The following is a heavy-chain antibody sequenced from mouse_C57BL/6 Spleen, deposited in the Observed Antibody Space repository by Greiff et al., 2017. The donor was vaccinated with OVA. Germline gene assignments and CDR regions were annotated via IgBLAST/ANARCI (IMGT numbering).Heavy chain of an antibody. V-gene: IGHV1-69*01. J-gene: IGHJ4*01. CDR1: GYTFTSYW. D-gene: IGHD1-1*01. CDR3: ARLGSNNYYAMDY. Sequence: VQLQQPGAELVMPGASVKLSCKASGYTFTSYWMHWVKQRPGQGLEWIGEIDPSDSYTNYNQKFKGKSTLTVDKSSSTAYMQLSSLTSEDSAVYYCARLGSNNYYAMDYWGQGTSVTVSS. CDR2: IDPSDSYT.